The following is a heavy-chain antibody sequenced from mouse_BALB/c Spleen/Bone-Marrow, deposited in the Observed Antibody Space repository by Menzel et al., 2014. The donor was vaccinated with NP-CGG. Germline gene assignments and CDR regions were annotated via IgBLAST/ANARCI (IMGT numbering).Heavy chain of an antibody. D-gene: IGHD2-4*01. CDR3: ARDMITTRAMDY. J-gene: IGHJ4*01. CDR1: GYTFTNYW. V-gene: IGHV1-63*02. CDR2: IYPGGGYT. Sequence: VQLKESGAELVRPGTSVKISCKASGYTFTNYWLGWVKQRPGHGLEWIGDIYPGGGYTDYNEKFKGKATLTADTSSSXAYMQLSSLTSEDSAVYFCARDMITTRAMDYWGQGTSVTVSS.